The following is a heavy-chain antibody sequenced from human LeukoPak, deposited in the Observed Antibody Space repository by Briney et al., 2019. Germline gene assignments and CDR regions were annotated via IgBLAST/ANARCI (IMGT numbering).Heavy chain of an antibody. CDR1: GGSISSYY. J-gene: IGHJ3*02. CDR3: AREQAYCGGDCYTAFDI. D-gene: IGHD2-21*01. V-gene: IGHV4-4*07. Sequence: PSETLSLTCTVSGGSISSYYWSWIRQPAGKGLEWIGRIYTSGSTNYKPSRKSRVTMSVDTSKNQFSLKLSSVTAADTAVHYCAREQAYCGGDCYTAFDIWGQGTMVTVSS. CDR2: IYTSGST.